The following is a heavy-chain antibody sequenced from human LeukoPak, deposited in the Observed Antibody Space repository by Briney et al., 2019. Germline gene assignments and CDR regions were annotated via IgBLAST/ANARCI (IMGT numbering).Heavy chain of an antibody. D-gene: IGHD2-15*01. Sequence: GGSLRLSCAASGFSFDKAWMSWVRQAPGKGLEWVGHIKSKPDAGTTNYAAPVKGRFTISRDDSKNTLFLQTNSLKTEDTAVYYCVPDVPDPALGYWGQGSLVTVSS. V-gene: IGHV3-15*01. CDR3: VPDVPDPALGY. J-gene: IGHJ4*02. CDR2: IKSKPDAGTT. CDR1: GFSFDKAW.